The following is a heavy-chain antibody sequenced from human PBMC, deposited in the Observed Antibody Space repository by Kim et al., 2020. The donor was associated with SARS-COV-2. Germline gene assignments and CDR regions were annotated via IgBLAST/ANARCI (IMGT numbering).Heavy chain of an antibody. J-gene: IGHJ4*02. Sequence: SETLSLTCTVSGGSISSGGYYWSWIRQHPGKGLEWIGHIFYSGSTYYNPSLRSRVIISVDTSKNQFSLKLNSVTAADTAVYYCARDRGPGTPRHFDYWGQGTLVTVSS. D-gene: IGHD1-7*01. CDR2: IFYSGST. CDR1: GGSISSGGYY. V-gene: IGHV4-31*03. CDR3: ARDRGPGTPRHFDY.